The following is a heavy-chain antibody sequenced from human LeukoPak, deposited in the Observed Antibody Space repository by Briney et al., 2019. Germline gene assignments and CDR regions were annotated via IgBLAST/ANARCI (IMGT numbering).Heavy chain of an antibody. D-gene: IGHD3-9*01. CDR2: IFYSGST. Sequence: PSETLSLTCTVSGGSVSSINSHWGWIRQSPGKGLEWIGNIFYSGSTSWNPSLKSRVTMSVDSSKNQFSLKMSSVTAADTAVYFCASLTEGRYFDYFFDSWGQGTLVTVSS. V-gene: IGHV4-39*01. J-gene: IGHJ4*02. CDR3: ASLTEGRYFDYFFDS. CDR1: GGSVSSINSH.